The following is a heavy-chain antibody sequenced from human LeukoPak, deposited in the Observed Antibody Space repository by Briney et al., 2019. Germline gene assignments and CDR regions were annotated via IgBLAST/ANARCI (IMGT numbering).Heavy chain of an antibody. D-gene: IGHD1-26*01. CDR3: ARAQSGSYRSFDY. CDR2: IYYSGST. CDR1: GGSISSYY. J-gene: IGHJ4*02. V-gene: IGHV4-59*08. Sequence: SETLSLTCTVSGGSISSYYWSWIRQPPGKGLEWIGYIYYSGSTNYNPSLKSRVTISVDTSKNQFSLKLSSVTAADTAVYYCARAQSGSYRSFDYWGQGTLVTVSS.